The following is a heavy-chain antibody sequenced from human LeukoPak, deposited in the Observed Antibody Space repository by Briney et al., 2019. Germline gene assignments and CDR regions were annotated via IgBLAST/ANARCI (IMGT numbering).Heavy chain of an antibody. CDR3: ARDPYL. V-gene: IGHV4-59*01. CDR1: GGSISSYY. CDR2: IYYSGST. Sequence: SETLSFTCTVSGGSISSYYWSWIRQPPGKGLEWIGYIYYSGSTNYNPSLKSRVTISVDTSKNQFSLKLSSVTAADTAVYYCARDPYLWGRGTLVTVSS. J-gene: IGHJ2*01.